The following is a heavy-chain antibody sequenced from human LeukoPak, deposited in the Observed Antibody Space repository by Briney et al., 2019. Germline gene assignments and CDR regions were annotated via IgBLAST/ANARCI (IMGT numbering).Heavy chain of an antibody. J-gene: IGHJ4*02. Sequence: GASVKLSCKVAGYTLTELSMHWVRQAPGKGLEWMGGFDPEDGETIYEQKFQGRVPMTEDTSTDNAYLELNSLRPEATAVYYCATEPMGIAAAGTGDYWGQGTLVTVSS. CDR3: ATEPMGIAAAGTGDY. V-gene: IGHV1-24*01. D-gene: IGHD6-13*01. CDR2: FDPEDGET. CDR1: GYTLTELS.